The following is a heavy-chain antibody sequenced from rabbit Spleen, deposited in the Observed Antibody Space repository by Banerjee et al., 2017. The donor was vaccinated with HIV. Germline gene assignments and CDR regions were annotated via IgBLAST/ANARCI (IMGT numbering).Heavy chain of an antibody. Sequence: QEQLVESGGGLVKPGASLTLTCIASGVSFSANSYICWVRQAPGKGLEWIVCIYAGGIGSTYYASWAKGRFTISKTSSTTVTLQMTSLTVADTATYFCARAPYTYDYAAYTYVAYYGMDLWGQGTLVTVS. V-gene: IGHV1S45*01. CDR3: ARAPYTYDYAAYTYVAYYGMDL. J-gene: IGHJ6*01. D-gene: IGHD6-1*01. CDR2: IYAGGIGST. CDR1: GVSFSANSY.